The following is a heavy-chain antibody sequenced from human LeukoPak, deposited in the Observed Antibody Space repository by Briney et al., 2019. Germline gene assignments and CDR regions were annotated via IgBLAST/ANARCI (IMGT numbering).Heavy chain of an antibody. V-gene: IGHV4-34*01. CDR1: GGSFSGYY. CDR2: INHSGST. Sequence: PSETLSLTCAVYGGSFSGYYWSWIRQPPGKGLEWIGEINHSGSTNYNPSLKSRVTISVDTSKNQFSLKLSSVTAADTAVYYCARDLGDSESDDAFDIWGQGTMVTVSS. CDR3: ARDLGDSESDDAFDI. J-gene: IGHJ3*02. D-gene: IGHD2-21*01.